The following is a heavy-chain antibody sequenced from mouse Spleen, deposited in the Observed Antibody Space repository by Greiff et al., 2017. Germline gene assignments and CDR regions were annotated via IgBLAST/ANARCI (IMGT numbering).Heavy chain of an antibody. J-gene: IGHJ1*01. CDR3: ARRSLLRPWYFDV. D-gene: IGHD1-2*01. CDR1: GFTFSDYG. Sequence: EVKLVESGGGLVKPGGSLKLSCAASGFTFSDYGMHWVRQAPEKGLEWVAYISSGSSTIYYADTVKGRFTISRDNAKNTLFLQMTSLRSEDTAMYYCARRSLLRPWYFDVWGAGTTVTVSS. CDR2: ISSGSSTI. V-gene: IGHV5-17*01.